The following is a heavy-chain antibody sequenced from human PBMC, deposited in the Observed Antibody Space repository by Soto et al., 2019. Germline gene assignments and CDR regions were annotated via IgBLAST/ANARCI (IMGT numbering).Heavy chain of an antibody. J-gene: IGHJ4*02. Sequence: GGSLRLSCAASGFDFSSYGIHWVRQAPGKGLEWVAASSYDGRETFYADSAKGRFTVSKEMSKNTAFLQMNALRHEDTAVYFCARDSGWPILNFDNWGQGTPVTVYS. CDR3: ARDSGWPILNFDN. V-gene: IGHV3-30*03. CDR2: SSYDGRET. D-gene: IGHD3-10*01. CDR1: GFDFSSYG.